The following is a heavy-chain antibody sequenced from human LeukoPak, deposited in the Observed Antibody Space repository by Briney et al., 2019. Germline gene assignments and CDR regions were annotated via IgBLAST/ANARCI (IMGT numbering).Heavy chain of an antibody. D-gene: IGHD4-23*01. CDR1: GGSLSSYY. Sequence: SETLSLTCTVSGGSLSSYYWSWSRQPPGKGLEWIGYIYYTGSTSYNPSLKSRVTISVDTSKNQFSLKLRSVTAADTAVYYCARVGFGNTPHPIDYWGQGTLVTVSS. J-gene: IGHJ4*02. CDR2: IYYTGST. CDR3: ARVGFGNTPHPIDY. V-gene: IGHV4-59*01.